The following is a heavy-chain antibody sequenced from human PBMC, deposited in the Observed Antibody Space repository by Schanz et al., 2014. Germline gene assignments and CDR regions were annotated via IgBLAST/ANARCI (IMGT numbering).Heavy chain of an antibody. CDR2: VSRSTPDI. V-gene: IGHV3-48*01. CDR1: GFAFSSYG. D-gene: IGHD1-1*01. J-gene: IGHJ3*01. Sequence: EVQLLESGGGLVQPGGSLRLSCLASGFAFSSYGMNWLRQAPGKGLEWVSYVSRSTPDIYYADSVKGRFTMSRDNAKNSVFLQMNSLRAEDTAVYFCVSQTGSPNYWGQGTRVTVSS. CDR3: VSQTGSPNY.